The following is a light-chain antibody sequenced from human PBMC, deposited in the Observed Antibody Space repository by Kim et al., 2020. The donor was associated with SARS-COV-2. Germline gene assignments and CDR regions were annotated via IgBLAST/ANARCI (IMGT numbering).Light chain of an antibody. CDR2: GVS. V-gene: IGLV2-8*01. CDR1: ALDVGGYKY. Sequence: QSVSVSCTGTALDVGGYKYVSWYQQHPNKAPKLMVYGVSKRPSGVPDRFSGSKSGSTASLTVSGLQAEDEADYYCSAYAGSNNFVFGTGTKVTVL. CDR3: SAYAGSNNFV. J-gene: IGLJ1*01.